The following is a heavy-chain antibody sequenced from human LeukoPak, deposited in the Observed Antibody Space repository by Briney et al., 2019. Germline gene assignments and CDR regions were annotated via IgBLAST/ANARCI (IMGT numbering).Heavy chain of an antibody. J-gene: IGHJ4*02. CDR3: AKYRGSSSYYFDY. V-gene: IGHV3-23*01. Sequence: GGSLRLSCAASGFTFSSYAMSWVRQAPGKGLEWVSAISGSGGSTYYADSVKGRFTISRDNSKNTLYLQMNSLRAEDAAVYYCAKYRGSSSYYFDYWGQGTLVTVSS. D-gene: IGHD6-6*01. CDR1: GFTFSSYA. CDR2: ISGSGGST.